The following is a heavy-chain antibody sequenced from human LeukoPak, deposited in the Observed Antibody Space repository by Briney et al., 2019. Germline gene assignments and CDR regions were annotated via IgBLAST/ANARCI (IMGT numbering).Heavy chain of an antibody. D-gene: IGHD3-10*01. CDR3: ASEAVLIYFGEPGALDY. CDR2: VSYDGTKK. J-gene: IGHJ4*02. Sequence: GGSLRLSCAASGFTFSNYAMHWVRQAPGKGLEWVAVVSYDGTKKYYADSVKGRFTISRDNSKNTLYLQMNSLGAEDTAVYHCASEAVLIYFGEPGALDYWGQGTLVSVSS. V-gene: IGHV3-30*04. CDR1: GFTFSNYA.